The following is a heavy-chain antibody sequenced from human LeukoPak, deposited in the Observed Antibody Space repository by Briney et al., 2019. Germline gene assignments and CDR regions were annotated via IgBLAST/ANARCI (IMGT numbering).Heavy chain of an antibody. Sequence: PGGSLRLSCAASGFTFNDHNMNWVRQAPGKGLEWVGRTRDRANSYTTEYAASVKGRFTISRDDSKNSLYLQMNSLKTEDTAVYYCARERWRSGSYHDAFDIWGRGTMVIVSS. CDR1: GFTFNDHN. J-gene: IGHJ3*02. CDR2: TRDRANSYTT. CDR3: ARERWRSGSYHDAFDI. D-gene: IGHD1-26*01. V-gene: IGHV3-72*01.